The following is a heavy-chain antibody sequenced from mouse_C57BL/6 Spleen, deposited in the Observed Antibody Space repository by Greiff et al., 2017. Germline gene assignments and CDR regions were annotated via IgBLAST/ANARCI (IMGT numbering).Heavy chain of an antibody. CDR3: ARSSTTVVANFDV. CDR1: GFNIKNTY. J-gene: IGHJ1*03. CDR2: IDPANGNT. D-gene: IGHD1-1*01. V-gene: IGHV14-3*01. Sequence: VQLQQSVAELVRPGASVKLSCTASGFNIKNTYMHWVKQRPEQGLEWIGRIDPANGNTKYAPKFQGKATITADTSSNTAYLQLIILTSEDTAIYYFARSSTTVVANFDVWGTGTTVTVSS.